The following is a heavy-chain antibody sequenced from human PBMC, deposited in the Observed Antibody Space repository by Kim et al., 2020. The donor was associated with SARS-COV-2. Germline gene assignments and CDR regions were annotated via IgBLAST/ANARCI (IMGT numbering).Heavy chain of an antibody. Sequence: GGSLRLSCAASGFTVSSNYMSWLRQAPVKGLEWLSVIYSGDKTYYVESVKGRLTISRDNSKNTLYLQMSSLRVEDTAVYYCATNLAAAGVVWGQGTLVTV. CDR2: IYSGDKT. D-gene: IGHD6-13*01. V-gene: IGHV3-66*01. CDR1: GFTVSSNY. CDR3: ATNLAAAGVV. J-gene: IGHJ4*02.